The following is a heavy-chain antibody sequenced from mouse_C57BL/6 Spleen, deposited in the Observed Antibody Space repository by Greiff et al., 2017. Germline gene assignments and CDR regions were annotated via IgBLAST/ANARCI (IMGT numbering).Heavy chain of an antibody. V-gene: IGHV1-81*01. Sequence: VQLQQSGAELARPGASVKLSCKASGYTFTSYGISWVKQRTGQGLEWIGEIYPRSGNTYYNEKFKGKATLTADKSSSTAYMELRSLKSEDSAVYFCARLRRDGYGSSYGYFDYWGQGTTLTV. CDR2: IYPRSGNT. CDR3: ARLRRDGYGSSYGYFDY. D-gene: IGHD1-1*01. CDR1: GYTFTSYG. J-gene: IGHJ2*01.